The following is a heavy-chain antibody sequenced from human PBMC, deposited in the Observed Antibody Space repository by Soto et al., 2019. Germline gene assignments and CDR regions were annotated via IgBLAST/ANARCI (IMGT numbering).Heavy chain of an antibody. Sequence: SETLSLACTVSGGSISSYYWSWIRQPPGEGLEWIGYIYYSGSTNYNPSLKSRVTISVDTSKNQFSLKLSSVTAADTAVYYCARLGGDYVSFFDDWGQGTLVTGSS. J-gene: IGHJ4*02. V-gene: IGHV4-59*01. CDR3: ARLGGDYVSFFDD. CDR1: GGSISSYY. D-gene: IGHD4-17*01. CDR2: IYYSGST.